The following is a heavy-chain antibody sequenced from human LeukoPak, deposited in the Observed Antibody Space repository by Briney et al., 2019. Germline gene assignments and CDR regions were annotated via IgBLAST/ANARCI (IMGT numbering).Heavy chain of an antibody. J-gene: IGHJ4*02. CDR1: GDSISSYY. CDR3: AATIKRDYGDTNLDY. Sequence: SETLSLTCTVPGDSISSYYWSWIRQPQGKGWEWIGYMHNGVHTNYNPSLKSRVTISGDTSKNQLSLKLTSVTAADTAVYYCAATIKRDYGDTNLDYWGQGTLVTVPS. V-gene: IGHV4-59*12. D-gene: IGHD4/OR15-4a*01. CDR2: MHNGVHT.